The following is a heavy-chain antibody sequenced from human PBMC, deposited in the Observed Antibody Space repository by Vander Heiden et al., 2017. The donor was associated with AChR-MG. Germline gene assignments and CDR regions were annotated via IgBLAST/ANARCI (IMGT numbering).Heavy chain of an antibody. V-gene: IGHV3-23*01. Sequence: RLSCAASGFTFSSYAMSWVRQAPGKGLEWVSAISGSGGSTYYADSVKGRFTISRDNSKNTLYLQMNSLRAEDTAVYYCAKDGGYYDFWSGPTTYYYYMDVWCKGTTVTVSS. CDR3: AKDGGYYDFWSGPTTYYYYMDV. J-gene: IGHJ6*03. CDR1: GFTFSSYA. CDR2: ISGSGGST. D-gene: IGHD3-3*01.